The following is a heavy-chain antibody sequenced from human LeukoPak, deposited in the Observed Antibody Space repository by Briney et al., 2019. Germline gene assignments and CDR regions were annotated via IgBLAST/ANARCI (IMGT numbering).Heavy chain of an antibody. D-gene: IGHD3-10*01. Sequence: ASVKVSCKASGYTFSSYDINWVRQATGQGLEWMGRMNPNSGNTNYAQKFQGGVTMTRSTSTSTAYLELSSLRSDDTAVYYCARGGWVNDDSGALFGMDVWGQGTTVTVSS. CDR2: MNPNSGNT. J-gene: IGHJ6*02. CDR3: ARGGWVNDDSGALFGMDV. CDR1: GYTFSSYD. V-gene: IGHV1-8*02.